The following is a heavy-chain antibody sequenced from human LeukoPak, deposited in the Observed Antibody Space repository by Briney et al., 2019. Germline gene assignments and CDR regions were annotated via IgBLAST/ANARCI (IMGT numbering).Heavy chain of an antibody. CDR2: FDPEDGET. V-gene: IGHV1-24*01. D-gene: IGHD3-16*02. Sequence: ASVKVSCKVSGYTLTELSMHWVRQAPGKGLEWMGGFDPEDGETIYAQKFQGRVTMTEDTSTDTAYMELSNLRSEDTAVYYCATVSGYDYVWGSYRYAFDIWGQGTMVTVSS. J-gene: IGHJ3*02. CDR3: ATVSGYDYVWGSYRYAFDI. CDR1: GYTLTELS.